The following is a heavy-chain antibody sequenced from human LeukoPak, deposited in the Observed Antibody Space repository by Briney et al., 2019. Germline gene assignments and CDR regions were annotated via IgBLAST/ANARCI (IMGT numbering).Heavy chain of an antibody. D-gene: IGHD3-10*01. CDR2: IYHTGTT. Sequence: SETLSLTCAVSGASINSGDYAWNWIRQPPGRGLEWIGYIYHTGTTLYNPSLRSRVTISVDTAKNHFSLNLTSVTAADTAVYYCARDRGDGFNYPLDNWGRGILVTVSS. CDR3: ARDRGDGFNYPLDN. CDR1: GASINSGDYA. J-gene: IGHJ4*02. V-gene: IGHV4-30-2*01.